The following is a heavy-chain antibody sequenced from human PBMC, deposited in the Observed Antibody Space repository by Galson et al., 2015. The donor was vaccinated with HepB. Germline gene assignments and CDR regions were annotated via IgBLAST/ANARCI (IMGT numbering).Heavy chain of an antibody. Sequence: SLRLSCAASGFTFSSYAMHWVRQAPGKGLEYVSAISSNGGSTYYADSVKGRFTISRDNSKNTLYLQMSSLRAEDTAVYYCVKGYYDSSGYYDYWGQGTLVTVSS. CDR1: GFTFSSYA. J-gene: IGHJ4*02. CDR2: ISSNGGST. V-gene: IGHV3-64D*06. D-gene: IGHD3-22*01. CDR3: VKGYYDSSGYYDY.